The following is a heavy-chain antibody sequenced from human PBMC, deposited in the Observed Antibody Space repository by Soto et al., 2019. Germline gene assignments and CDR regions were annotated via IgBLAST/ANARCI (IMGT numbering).Heavy chain of an antibody. D-gene: IGHD6-19*01. CDR1: GGTLSSYA. V-gene: IGHV1-69*06. J-gene: IGHJ6*02. Sequence: GASVKVSCKASGGTLSSYAISWVRQAPGQGLEWMGGIIPIFGTANYAQKFQGRVTITADKSTSTAYMELSSLRSEDTAVYYCASLAVAGTYHYYYAMDVCGPGTTVTVFS. CDR2: IIPIFGTA. CDR3: ASLAVAGTYHYYYAMDV.